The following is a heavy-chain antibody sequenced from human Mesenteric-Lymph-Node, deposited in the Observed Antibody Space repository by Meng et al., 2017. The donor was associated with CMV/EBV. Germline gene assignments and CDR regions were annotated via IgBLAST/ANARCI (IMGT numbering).Heavy chain of an antibody. J-gene: IGHJ4*02. V-gene: IGHV4-39*02. CDR2: IYYSGST. D-gene: IGHD3-10*01. CDR1: GGSISSSSYY. Sequence: SETLSLTCTVSGGSISSSSYYWGWIRQPPGKGLEWIGSIYYSGSTYYNPSLKSRVTISVDTSKNQFSLKLSSVTAADTAVYYCATDWGSVTPDYWGQGTLVTVSS. CDR3: ATDWGSVTPDY.